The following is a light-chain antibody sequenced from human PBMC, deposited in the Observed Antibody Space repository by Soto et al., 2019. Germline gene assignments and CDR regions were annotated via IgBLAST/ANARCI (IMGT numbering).Light chain of an antibody. J-gene: IGKJ4*01. CDR2: DAS. Sequence: IQRTQSPSTLSSSVGDRVTITCRASQSINNWLAWYQQKPGKAPNFLIYDASNLESGVPSRFSGSASGTEFTLTISSLQPDDFATYYCQQYDNYPLTFGGGTKVDI. CDR3: QQYDNYPLT. V-gene: IGKV1-5*01. CDR1: QSINNW.